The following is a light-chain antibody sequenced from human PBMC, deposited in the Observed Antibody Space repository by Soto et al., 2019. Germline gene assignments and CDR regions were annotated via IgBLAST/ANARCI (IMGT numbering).Light chain of an antibody. CDR1: QDIGVF. CDR2: AAS. J-gene: IGKJ2*01. Sequence: DIQMTQSPSSLSASVGDRVTITCRASQDIGVFLNWYQQKPGKAPKCLIYAASNLESRVPSRVSGSGSGTDFNFTISSLQFDDVATYYCQQTYNTPRTFGQGTRVAI. CDR3: QQTYNTPRT. V-gene: IGKV1-39*01.